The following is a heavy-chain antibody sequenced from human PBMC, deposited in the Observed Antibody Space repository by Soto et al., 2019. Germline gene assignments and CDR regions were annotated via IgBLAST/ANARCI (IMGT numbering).Heavy chain of an antibody. J-gene: IGHJ3*02. CDR1: GFTFSSYA. V-gene: IGHV3-23*01. D-gene: IGHD6-19*01. Sequence: EVQVLESGGGLVQPGGSLRLSCAASGFTFSSYAMSWVRQAPGKGLEWVSAVSGSGGSTYYAGSVKGRFTISRDNSKNTLHLQMNSLRAEDTAVYYCAKRRGAAVAGHAALDNWGQGTMVTVSS. CDR3: AKRRGAAVAGHAALDN. CDR2: VSGSGGST.